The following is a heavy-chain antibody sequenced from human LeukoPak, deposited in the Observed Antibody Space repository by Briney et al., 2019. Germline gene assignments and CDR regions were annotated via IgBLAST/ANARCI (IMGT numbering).Heavy chain of an antibody. Sequence: GGSLRLSCAASGFTFSSYSMNWVRQAPGKGLECVSSISSSSSYIYYADSVKGRFTISRDNAKNSLYLQMNSLRAEYTAVYYCARDPFPYDSSGYYDYWGQGTLVTVSS. D-gene: IGHD3-22*01. CDR1: GFTFSSYS. J-gene: IGHJ4*02. CDR3: ARDPFPYDSSGYYDY. CDR2: ISSSSSYI. V-gene: IGHV3-21*01.